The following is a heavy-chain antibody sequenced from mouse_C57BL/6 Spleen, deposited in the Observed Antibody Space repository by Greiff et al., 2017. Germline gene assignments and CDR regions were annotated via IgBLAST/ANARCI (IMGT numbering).Heavy chain of an antibody. J-gene: IGHJ2*01. CDR2: IYPGSGST. Sequence: VQLQQSGAELVKPGASVKMSCKASGYTFTSYWITWVKQRPGQGLEWIGDIYPGSGSTNYNEKFKSKATLTVDTSSSTAYMQLSSLSSEDSAVYYCAREEGYLYYFGYWGQGTTPTVSS. V-gene: IGHV1-55*01. CDR1: GYTFTSYW. D-gene: IGHD2-14*01. CDR3: AREEGYLYYFGY.